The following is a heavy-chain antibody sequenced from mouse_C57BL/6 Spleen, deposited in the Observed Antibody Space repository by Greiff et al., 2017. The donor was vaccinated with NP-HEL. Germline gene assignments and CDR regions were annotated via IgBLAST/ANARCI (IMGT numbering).Heavy chain of an antibody. CDR3: ARIYDGYYYAMDY. Sequence: EVKVVESGGGLVKPGGSLKLSCAASGFTFSDYGMHWVRQAPEKGLEWVAYISSGSSTIYYADTVKGRFTISRDNAKNTLFLQMTSLRSEDTAMYYCARIYDGYYYAMDYWGQGTSVTVSS. D-gene: IGHD2-3*01. J-gene: IGHJ4*01. CDR2: ISSGSSTI. CDR1: GFTFSDYG. V-gene: IGHV5-17*01.